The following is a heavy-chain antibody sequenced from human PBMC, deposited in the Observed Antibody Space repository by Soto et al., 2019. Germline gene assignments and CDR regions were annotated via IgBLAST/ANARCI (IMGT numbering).Heavy chain of an antibody. CDR2: ISGSGGST. D-gene: IGHD1-20*01. CDR1: GFTFSSYA. CDR3: AKRGITGTTLKDYFNY. Sequence: GGSLRLSCAASGFTFSSYAMSWVRQAPGKGLEWVSVISGSGGSTYYADSVKGRFTITRDNSKNTLYLQMNSLRAEDTAVYYCAKRGITGTTLKDYFNYWGQGTLVTVSS. J-gene: IGHJ4*02. V-gene: IGHV3-23*01.